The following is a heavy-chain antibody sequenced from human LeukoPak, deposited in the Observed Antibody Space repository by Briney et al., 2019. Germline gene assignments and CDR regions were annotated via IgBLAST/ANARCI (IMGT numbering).Heavy chain of an antibody. Sequence: PGGSLRLSCAASGFTFSSYWMSWVRQAPGKGLEWVANIKQDGSEKYYVDSVKGRFTISRDNAKNSLYLQMNSLRAEDTAVYYCARDVVIAMAGHYYGMDVWGQGTTVTVSS. D-gene: IGHD5-18*01. CDR2: IKQDGSEK. CDR1: GFTFSSYW. V-gene: IGHV3-7*03. CDR3: ARDVVIAMAGHYYGMDV. J-gene: IGHJ6*02.